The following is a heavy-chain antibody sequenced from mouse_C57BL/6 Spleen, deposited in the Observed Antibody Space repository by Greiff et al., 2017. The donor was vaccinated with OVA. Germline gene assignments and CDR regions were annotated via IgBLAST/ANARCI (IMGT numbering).Heavy chain of an antibody. CDR1: GYAFTNYL. Sequence: QVQLKESGAELVRPGTSVKVSCKASGYAFTNYLIEWVKQRPGQGLEWIGVINPGSGGTNYNEKFKGKATLTADKSSSTAYMQLSSLTSEDSAVYFCARSDGSSYSWFAYWGQGTLVTVSA. V-gene: IGHV1-54*01. J-gene: IGHJ3*01. CDR3: ARSDGSSYSWFAY. D-gene: IGHD1-1*01. CDR2: INPGSGGT.